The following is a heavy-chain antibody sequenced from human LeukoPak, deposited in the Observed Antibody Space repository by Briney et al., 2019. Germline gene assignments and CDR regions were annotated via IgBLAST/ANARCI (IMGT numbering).Heavy chain of an antibody. D-gene: IGHD2-15*01. V-gene: IGHV1-2*02. J-gene: IGHJ5*02. CDR3: ARDDGYCSGGSCPRWFDP. CDR1: GYTFTGHY. Sequence: GASVKVSCKASGYTFTGHYMHWVRQAPGQGLEWMGWINPNSGGTNYAQKFQGRVTMTRDTSISTAYMELSRLRSDDTAVYYCARDDGYCSGGSCPRWFDPWGQGTLVTVSS. CDR2: INPNSGGT.